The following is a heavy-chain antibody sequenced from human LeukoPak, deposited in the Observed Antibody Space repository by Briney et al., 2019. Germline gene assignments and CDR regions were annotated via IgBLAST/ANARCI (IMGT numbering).Heavy chain of an antibody. CDR3: TSRSGYSNPFDY. CDR2: IRSKANSYAT. CDR1: GFTFSGSA. Sequence: PGGSLRLSCAASGFTFSGSAMHWVRQASGKGLEWVGRIRSKANSYATAYAASVKGRFTISRDDSKNTAYLQMNSLKTEDTAVYYCTSRSGYSNPFDYWGQGTLVTVSS. J-gene: IGHJ4*02. V-gene: IGHV3-73*01. D-gene: IGHD6-13*01.